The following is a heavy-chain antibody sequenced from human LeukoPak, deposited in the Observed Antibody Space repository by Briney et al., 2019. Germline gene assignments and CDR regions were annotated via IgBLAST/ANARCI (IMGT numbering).Heavy chain of an antibody. CDR3: AKHQLCGGDCYSDAFDI. CDR1: GYSISSGYY. V-gene: IGHV4-38-2*02. CDR2: IYHSGST. Sequence: SETLSLTCTVSGYSISSGYYWGWIRQPPGKGLEWIGSIYHSGSTYYNPSLKSRVTISVDTSKNQFSLKLSSVTAADTAVYYCAKHQLCGGDCYSDAFDIWGQGTMVTVSS. J-gene: IGHJ3*02. D-gene: IGHD2-21*02.